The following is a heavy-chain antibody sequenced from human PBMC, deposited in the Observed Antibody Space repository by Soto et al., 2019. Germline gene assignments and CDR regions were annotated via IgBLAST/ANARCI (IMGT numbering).Heavy chain of an antibody. J-gene: IGHJ4*02. CDR3: ASSYGSGYRAFDY. Sequence: QVQLVQSGAEVKQPGSSVRVSCKASGDTFTFYSINWVRQAPGLGLEWMGRINPILSMSNYAQWFQGRVTMTADKSTSPAYMELSSLRSEDTAMYYCASSYGSGYRAFDYWGQGALVTVSS. CDR2: INPILSMS. CDR1: GDTFTFYS. D-gene: IGHD3-10*01. V-gene: IGHV1-69*02.